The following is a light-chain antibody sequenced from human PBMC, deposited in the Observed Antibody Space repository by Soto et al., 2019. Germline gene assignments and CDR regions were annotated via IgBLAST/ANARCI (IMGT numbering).Light chain of an antibody. CDR2: GAS. J-gene: IGKJ1*01. CDR3: QQYGSSPRT. Sequence: EIALTQSPGTLSLSPGERATLSCRASQSVSSSYLAWYQQKPGQAPRLLIYGASSRATGIPDRFSGSGSGTDFTLTISRLEPEEFAVYYCQQYGSSPRTFGQGTKVEIK. V-gene: IGKV3-20*01. CDR1: QSVSSSY.